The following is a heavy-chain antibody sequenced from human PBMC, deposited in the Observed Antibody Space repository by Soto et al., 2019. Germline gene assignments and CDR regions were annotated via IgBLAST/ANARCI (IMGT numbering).Heavy chain of an antibody. CDR2: IYPGDSDT. V-gene: IGHV5-51*01. J-gene: IGHJ6*03. Sequence: GESLKISCKGSGYSFATYWIGWVRQMPGKGLEWMGIIYPGDSDTRYSPSFQGQVTISADKSISTAYLQWSSLEASDTAMYYCPRHFKVFDSSSSVYYYDCIDVWGNGTTGTVSS. CDR3: PRHFKVFDSSSSVYYYDCIDV. CDR1: GYSFATYW. D-gene: IGHD6-6*01.